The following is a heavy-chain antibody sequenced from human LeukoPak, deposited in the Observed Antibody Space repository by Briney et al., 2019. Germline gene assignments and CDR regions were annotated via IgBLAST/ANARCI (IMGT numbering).Heavy chain of an antibody. CDR2: INHSGST. D-gene: IGHD3-22*01. CDR1: GGSFSGYY. CDR3: ARVKKGPRLVPFDY. V-gene: IGHV4-34*01. Sequence: SETLSLTCAVYGGSFSGYYWSRIRQPPGKGLEWIGEINHSGSTNYNPSLKSRVTISVDTSKNQFSLKLSSVTAADTAVYYCARVKKGPRLVPFDYWGQGTLVTVSS. J-gene: IGHJ4*02.